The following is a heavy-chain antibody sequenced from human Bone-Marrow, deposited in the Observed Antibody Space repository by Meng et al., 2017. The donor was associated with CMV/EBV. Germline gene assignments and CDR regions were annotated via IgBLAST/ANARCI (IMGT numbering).Heavy chain of an antibody. CDR2: IRYDGSNK. J-gene: IGHJ4*02. V-gene: IGHV3-30*02. CDR3: ARAEAPQN. Sequence: GGSLRLSCAASGFTFSTYGMHWVRQAPGKGLEWVAFIRYDGSNKFYADSVKGRFTISRDNSKNTLYLQMNSLRAEDTAVYYCARAEAPQNWGQGTLVTVSS. CDR1: GFTFSTYG.